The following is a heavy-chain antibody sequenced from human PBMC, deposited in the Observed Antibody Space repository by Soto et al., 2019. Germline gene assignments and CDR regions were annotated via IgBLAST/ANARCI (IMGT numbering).Heavy chain of an antibody. CDR3: AKGYCSSTSCSFDY. D-gene: IGHD2-2*01. Sequence: VGSLRLSCASSVFTFTNFAMNCVRHSPGKWLEWVSVISGTGDTTYNADSVKGRFTISRDNSMNTAFLQMNSLRAEDTALYYCAKGYCSSTSCSFDYRGQGNWVTVSS. V-gene: IGHV3-23*01. CDR1: VFTFTNFA. CDR2: ISGTGDTT. J-gene: IGHJ4*02.